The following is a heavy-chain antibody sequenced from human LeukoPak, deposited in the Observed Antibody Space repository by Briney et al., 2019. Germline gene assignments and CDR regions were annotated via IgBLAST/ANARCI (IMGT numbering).Heavy chain of an antibody. Sequence: PGGSLRLSCVASGFTFSSNWMSWVRQAPGKGLEWVANIKQDGSEKYYVDSVKGRFTISRDNAKNSVYLQMNSLRAEDTAVYYCARGRGPDYWGHGTLVTVSS. CDR3: ARGRGPDY. CDR2: IKQDGSEK. CDR1: GFTFSSNW. V-gene: IGHV3-7*01. J-gene: IGHJ4*01.